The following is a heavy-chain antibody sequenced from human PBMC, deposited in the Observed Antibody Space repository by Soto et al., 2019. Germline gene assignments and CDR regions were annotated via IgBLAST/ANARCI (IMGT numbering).Heavy chain of an antibody. D-gene: IGHD1-1*01. J-gene: IGHJ5*02. CDR1: GFTFNNYA. Sequence: EVQLLESGGGLVQPGGSQRLSCAASGFTFNNYAMSWVRQAPGKGLEWVSGISGSGGVTYYSDSVKGRFTISRDNLRNTLYLQMNSLRVEDTAVYCCAKDSDLAYKPQWFDPWGQGTLVTVSS. V-gene: IGHV3-23*01. CDR2: ISGSGGVT. CDR3: AKDSDLAYKPQWFDP.